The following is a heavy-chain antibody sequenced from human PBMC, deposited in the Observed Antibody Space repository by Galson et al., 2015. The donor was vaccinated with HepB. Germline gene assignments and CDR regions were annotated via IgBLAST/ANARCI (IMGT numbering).Heavy chain of an antibody. Sequence: SVKVSCKASGYTFSTYSITWVRQAPGQGLEWMGWISPYNRDTKYARKLQGRVTMTTDTFTSTAYMELRSLRSDDTAFYYCARGALVGVVGGSQNNRFAPWGQGTLVTVSS. CDR1: GYTFSTYS. D-gene: IGHD2-15*01. V-gene: IGHV1-18*01. CDR2: ISPYNRDT. CDR3: ARGALVGVVGGSQNNRFAP. J-gene: IGHJ5*02.